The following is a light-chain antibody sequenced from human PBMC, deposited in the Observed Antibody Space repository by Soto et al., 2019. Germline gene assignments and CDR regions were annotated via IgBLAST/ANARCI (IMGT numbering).Light chain of an antibody. V-gene: IGLV2-23*02. J-gene: IGLJ2*01. Sequence: QSALTQPASVSGSPGQSITISCTGTSSDVGSYNLVSWYQQLPGKAPKLMIYEVIKRPSGVSNRFSGSKSGNTASLTISGLQAEDEADYYCCSYAGRSTLVFGGGTKLTVL. CDR3: CSYAGRSTLV. CDR1: SSDVGSYNL. CDR2: EVI.